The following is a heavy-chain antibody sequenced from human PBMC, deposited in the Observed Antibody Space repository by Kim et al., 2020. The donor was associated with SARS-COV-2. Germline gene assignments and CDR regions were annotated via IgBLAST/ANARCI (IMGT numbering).Heavy chain of an antibody. D-gene: IGHD1-26*01. V-gene: IGHV3-33*01. Sequence: SNKYYADSVKGRFTISRDNSKNTLYLQMNSLRAEDTAVYYCAREGASSDYWGQGTLVTVSS. CDR2: SNK. CDR3: AREGASSDY. J-gene: IGHJ4*02.